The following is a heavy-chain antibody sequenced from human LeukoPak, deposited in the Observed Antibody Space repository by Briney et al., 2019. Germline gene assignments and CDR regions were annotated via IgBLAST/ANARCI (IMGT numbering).Heavy chain of an antibody. CDR2: IGSGGLTT. V-gene: IGHV3-23*01. CDR3: AKSGATIWTFNY. CDR1: GFIFSGSD. D-gene: IGHD5-12*01. J-gene: IGHJ4*02. Sequence: GGSLRLSCTASGFIFSGSDMNWVRQAPGKGLEWVSGIGSGGLTTYYTDSVKGRFTISRDNSKNTLYLQVNSLRADDTAIYYCAKSGATIWTFNYWGQGALVTVSS.